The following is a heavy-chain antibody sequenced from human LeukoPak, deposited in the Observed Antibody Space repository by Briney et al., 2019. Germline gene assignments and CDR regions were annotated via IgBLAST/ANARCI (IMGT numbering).Heavy chain of an antibody. Sequence: GESLQISCQGSGYSFSNYWIAWVRQMPGKGLEWMGIIYPGDSDTRYSPSFQGQVTISADRSVDTAYLQWSSLKASDSAIYFCARHSCSGGSCYSGYSYYYYNMDVWGQGTTVTVSS. D-gene: IGHD2-15*01. CDR2: IYPGDSDT. CDR1: GYSFSNYW. J-gene: IGHJ6*02. CDR3: ARHSCSGGSCYSGYSYYYYNMDV. V-gene: IGHV5-51*01.